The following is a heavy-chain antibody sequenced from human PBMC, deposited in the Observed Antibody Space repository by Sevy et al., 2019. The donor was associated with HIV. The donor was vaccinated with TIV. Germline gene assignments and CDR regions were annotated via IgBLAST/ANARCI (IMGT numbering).Heavy chain of an antibody. Sequence: ASVKVSCKASGYTFGAYYIHWVRQAPGQGLEWMGRINPKSGDTDYAQGFQGMVAMTRDTSISTAYMELNRLTSDDTALYYCVRINFLTYFDYWGQGTLVTVSS. CDR2: INPKSGDT. CDR3: VRINFLTYFDY. J-gene: IGHJ4*02. CDR1: GYTFGAYY. V-gene: IGHV1-2*06.